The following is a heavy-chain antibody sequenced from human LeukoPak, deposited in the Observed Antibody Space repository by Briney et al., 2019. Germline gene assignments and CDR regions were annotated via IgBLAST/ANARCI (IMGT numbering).Heavy chain of an antibody. CDR1: GFTFSTYR. V-gene: IGHV3-21*01. Sequence: GGSLRLSCAASGFTFSTYRMKWVRQAPGKGLEWVSSISSSSSYIYYADSVKGRFTISRDNAKNSLYLQMNGLRAEDTAVYYCARDRGYSYGPLDYWGQGTLVTVSS. D-gene: IGHD5-18*01. J-gene: IGHJ4*02. CDR2: ISSSSSYI. CDR3: ARDRGYSYGPLDY.